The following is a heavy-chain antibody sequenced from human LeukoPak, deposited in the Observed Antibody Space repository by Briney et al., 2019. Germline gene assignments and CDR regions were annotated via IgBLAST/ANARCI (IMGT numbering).Heavy chain of an antibody. Sequence: GGSLRLSCAASGFTFCDYYMIWIRQAPGKGLEWVSYISSSSSYTNYADSVKGRFTISRDNAKNSLYLQMNSLRAEDTAVYYCARVASRNYDDSSGYYSADWGQGTLVTVSS. CDR1: GFTFCDYY. V-gene: IGHV3-11*05. D-gene: IGHD3-22*01. CDR3: ARVASRNYDDSSGYYSAD. J-gene: IGHJ4*02. CDR2: ISSSSSYT.